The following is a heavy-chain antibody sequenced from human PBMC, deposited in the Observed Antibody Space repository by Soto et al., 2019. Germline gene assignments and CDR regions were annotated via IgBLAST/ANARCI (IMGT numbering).Heavy chain of an antibody. V-gene: IGHV1-46*01. J-gene: IGHJ5*02. D-gene: IGHD6-19*01. CDR2: INPSGGST. Sequence: VSVKVSCKASGYTFTSYYMHWVRQAPGQGLEWMGIINPSGGSTSYAQKFQGRVTMTRDTSTSTVYMELSSLRSEDTAVYYCAATVAAHYNWFDPWGQGTLVTVSS. CDR3: AATVAAHYNWFDP. CDR1: GYTFTSYY.